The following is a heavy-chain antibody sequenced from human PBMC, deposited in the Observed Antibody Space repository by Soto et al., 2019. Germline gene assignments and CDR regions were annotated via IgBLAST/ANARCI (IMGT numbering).Heavy chain of an antibody. CDR2: IIPIFGTA. CDR3: ARASGPSLYYDILTGSFDY. D-gene: IGHD3-9*01. V-gene: IGHV1-69*13. J-gene: IGHJ4*02. Sequence: ASVKVSCKASGGTFSSYAISWVRQAPGQGLEWMGGIIPIFGTANYAQKFQGRVTITADGSTSTAYMELSSLRSEDTAVYYCARASGPSLYYDILTGSFDYWGQGTLVTVSS. CDR1: GGTFSSYA.